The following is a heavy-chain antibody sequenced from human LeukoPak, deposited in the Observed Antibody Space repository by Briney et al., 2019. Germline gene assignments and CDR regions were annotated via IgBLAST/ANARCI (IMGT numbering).Heavy chain of an antibody. CDR2: IWPDGGEE. CDR3: ARLFGGVTTFDF. V-gene: IGHV3-7*01. Sequence: GGSLRLSCAASGFSFSSYYMSWVRQGPGKGLEWVATIWPDGGEERYVDSVRGRFSISRDNAKSFLYLQMNGLSVEDTAVYFCARLFGGVTTFDFWGRGALVTVSS. D-gene: IGHD3-10*01. J-gene: IGHJ5*01. CDR1: GFSFSSYY.